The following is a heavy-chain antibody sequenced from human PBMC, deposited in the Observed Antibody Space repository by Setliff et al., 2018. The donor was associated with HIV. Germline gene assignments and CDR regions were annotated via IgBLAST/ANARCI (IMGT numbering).Heavy chain of an antibody. CDR3: ARTSSALTTRGEYYFDY. CDR2: IIPILGIA. D-gene: IGHD4-4*01. J-gene: IGHJ4*02. CDR1: GDTFNNCA. V-gene: IGHV1-69*10. Sequence: EASVKVSCKASGDTFNNCAISWVRQAPGQGLEWMGGIIPILGIANYAQKFQGRVTITADESTSTAYMEVNSLRSEDTAVYFCARTSSALTTRGEYYFDYWGQGTLVTVSS.